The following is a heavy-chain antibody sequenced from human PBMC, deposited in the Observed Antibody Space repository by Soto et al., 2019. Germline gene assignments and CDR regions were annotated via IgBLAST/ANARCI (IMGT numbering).Heavy chain of an antibody. Sequence: GGSLRLSCAASGFTFSSYGMHWVRQAPGKGLEWVAVISYDGSNKYYADSVKGRFTISRDNSRNTLYLQMNSLRAEDTAVYYCAKDGGSGWFFDYWGPGTLVTVSS. J-gene: IGHJ4*02. CDR3: AKDGGSGWFFDY. CDR2: ISYDGSNK. CDR1: GFTFSSYG. V-gene: IGHV3-30*18. D-gene: IGHD6-19*01.